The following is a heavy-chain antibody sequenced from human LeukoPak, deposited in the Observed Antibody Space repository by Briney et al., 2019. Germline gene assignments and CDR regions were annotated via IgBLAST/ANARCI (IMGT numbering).Heavy chain of an antibody. D-gene: IGHD2-15*01. CDR3: ARDLGPLGYCSGGSCPLDY. Sequence: PGRSLRLSCAASGFTFSSYGMHWVRQAPGKGLEWVTAIWYDGVNKYYADSVKGRFTISRDNSKNTLYLQMNSLRAEDTAVYYCARDLGPLGYCSGGSCPLDYWGQGTLVTVSS. J-gene: IGHJ4*02. V-gene: IGHV3-33*01. CDR1: GFTFSSYG. CDR2: IWYDGVNK.